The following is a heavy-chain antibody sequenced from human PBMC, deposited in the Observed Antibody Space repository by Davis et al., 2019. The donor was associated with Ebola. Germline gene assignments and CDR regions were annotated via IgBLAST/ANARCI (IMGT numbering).Heavy chain of an antibody. J-gene: IGHJ6*02. V-gene: IGHV1-46*01. CDR2: INPSGGTT. CDR1: GYTLVSYY. D-gene: IGHD1-14*01. CDR3: ARDYRGWVGMDV. Sequence: AASVKVSCKASGYTLVSYYAHWVRQAPGQGLEWMGIINPSGGTTTYAQKFQGRVTMTRDTSTNTLYMELSSLTSGDTAVYYCARDYRGWVGMDVWGQGTTVTVSS.